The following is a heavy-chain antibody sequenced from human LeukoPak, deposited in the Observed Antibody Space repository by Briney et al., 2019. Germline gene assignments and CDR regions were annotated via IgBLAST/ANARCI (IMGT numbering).Heavy chain of an antibody. J-gene: IGHJ4*02. CDR3: ARENSGSYREFDY. V-gene: IGHV4-4*07. CDR2: IYTSGST. CDR1: GGSISSYY. D-gene: IGHD1-26*01. Sequence: SETLSLTCTVSGGSISSYYWSWIRQPAGKGLEWIGRIYTSGSTNYNASLKSRVSMSVDTSKNQFSLKLSSVTAADTAVFYCARENSGSYREFDYWGQGTLVIVSS.